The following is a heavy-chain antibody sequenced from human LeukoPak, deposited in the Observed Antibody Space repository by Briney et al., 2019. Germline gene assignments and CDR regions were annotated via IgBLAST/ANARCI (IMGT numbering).Heavy chain of an antibody. CDR2: INGDGRTT. D-gene: IGHD3-10*01. Sequence: QPGGSLRLSCAASGFTFSTYWMHWVRQDPGKGLVWVSRINGDGRTTTYADSVKGRFTISRDNARNTLYLQMNSLRTEDTAVYYCRTYRWGDPFEYWGLGTLVTVSS. J-gene: IGHJ4*02. V-gene: IGHV3-74*01. CDR1: GFTFSTYW. CDR3: RTYRWGDPFEY.